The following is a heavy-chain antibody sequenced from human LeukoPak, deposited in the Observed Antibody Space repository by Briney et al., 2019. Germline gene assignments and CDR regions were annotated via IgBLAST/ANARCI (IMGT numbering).Heavy chain of an antibody. CDR3: ARLFSGYLALPFDY. D-gene: IGHD3-22*01. V-gene: IGHV1-2*06. Sequence: ASVKVSCKASGYTFTGYYMHWVRQAPGQGLEWMGRINPNSGGTNYAQKFQGRVTMTRDTSISTAYMELSRLRSDDTAVYYCARLFSGYLALPFDYWGQGTLVTVSS. J-gene: IGHJ4*02. CDR2: INPNSGGT. CDR1: GYTFTGYY.